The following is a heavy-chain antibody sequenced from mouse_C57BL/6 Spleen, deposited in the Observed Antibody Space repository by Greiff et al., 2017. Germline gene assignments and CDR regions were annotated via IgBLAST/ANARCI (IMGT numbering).Heavy chain of an antibody. J-gene: IGHJ2*01. D-gene: IGHD1-1*01. CDR2: ISSGSSTI. Sequence: EVKLVESGGGLVKPGGSLKLSCAASGFTFSDYGMHWVRQAPEKGLEWVAYISSGSSTIYYADTVKGRFTISRDNAKNTLFLQMTSLRSEDTAMYYCARGGYYGHYFDYRGQGTTLTVSS. CDR3: ARGGYYGHYFDY. CDR1: GFTFSDYG. V-gene: IGHV5-17*01.